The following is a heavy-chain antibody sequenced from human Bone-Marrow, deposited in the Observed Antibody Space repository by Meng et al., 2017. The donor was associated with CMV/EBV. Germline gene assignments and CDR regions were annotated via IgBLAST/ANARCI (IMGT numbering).Heavy chain of an antibody. Sequence: GSLRLSCTVSGGSISSYYWSWIRQPPGKGLEWIGYIYYSGSTNYNPSLKSRVTISVDTSKNQFSLKLSSVTAADTAVYYCAIGPKYYFDYWGQGTLVTGSS. CDR2: IYYSGST. CDR3: AIGPKYYFDY. V-gene: IGHV4-59*01. CDR1: GGSISSYY. J-gene: IGHJ4*02.